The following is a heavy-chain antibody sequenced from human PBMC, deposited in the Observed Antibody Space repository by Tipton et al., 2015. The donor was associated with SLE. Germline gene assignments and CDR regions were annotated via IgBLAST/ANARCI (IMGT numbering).Heavy chain of an antibody. CDR3: VRDPNYDSSGF. J-gene: IGHJ4*02. V-gene: IGHV1-2*02. Sequence: QLVQSGPEVKKPGTSVKVSCQASGYTFSGFYIHWVRQAPGQGLEWMGWMNPDNEDTNYAQKFQGRVTMTRDTSINTAYMELRRLASDDTAVYYCVRDPNYDSSGFWGQGTLVTVSS. D-gene: IGHD3-22*01. CDR2: MNPDNEDT. CDR1: GYTFSGFY.